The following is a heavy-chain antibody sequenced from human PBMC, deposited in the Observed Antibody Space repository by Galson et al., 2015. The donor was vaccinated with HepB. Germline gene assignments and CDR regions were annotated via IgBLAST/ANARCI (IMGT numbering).Heavy chain of an antibody. J-gene: IGHJ5*02. CDR3: ARAHWESSSWYNWFDP. CDR2: INAGNGNT. CDR1: GYTFTSYA. V-gene: IGHV1-3*01. D-gene: IGHD6-13*01. Sequence: SVKVSCKASGYTFTSYAMHWVRQAPGQRLEWMGWINAGNGNTKYSQKFQGRVTITRDTSASTAYMELSSLRSEDMAVYYCARAHWESSSWYNWFDPWGQGTLVTVSS.